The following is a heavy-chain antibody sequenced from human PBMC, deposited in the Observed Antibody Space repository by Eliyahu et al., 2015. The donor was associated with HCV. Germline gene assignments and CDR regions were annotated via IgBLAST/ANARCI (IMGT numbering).Heavy chain of an antibody. CDR3: ARDLKPRLYYDFWSGRDNWFDP. CDR2: ISYDGSNK. V-gene: IGHV3-30*04. Sequence: QVQLVESGGGVVQPGRSLRLSCAASGFTFSSYAMHWVRQAPGKGLEWVAVISYDGSNKYYADSVKGRFTISRDNSKNTLYLQMNSLRAEDTAVYYCARDLKPRLYYDFWSGRDNWFDPWGQGTLVTVSS. CDR1: GFTFSSYA. J-gene: IGHJ5*02. D-gene: IGHD3-3*01.